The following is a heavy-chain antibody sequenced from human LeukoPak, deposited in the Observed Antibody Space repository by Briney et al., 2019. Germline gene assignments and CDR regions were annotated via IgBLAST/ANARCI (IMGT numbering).Heavy chain of an antibody. V-gene: IGHV1-18*01. D-gene: IGHD3-3*01. CDR2: ISAYNGNT. Sequence: APVKVSCKASGYTFTSYGISWVRQAPGQGLEWMGWISAYNGNTNYAQKLQGRVTMTTDTSTSTAYMELRSLRSDDTAVYYCARGEDFWSGSGYYYYGMDVWGQGTTVTVSS. J-gene: IGHJ6*02. CDR1: GYTFTSYG. CDR3: ARGEDFWSGSGYYYYGMDV.